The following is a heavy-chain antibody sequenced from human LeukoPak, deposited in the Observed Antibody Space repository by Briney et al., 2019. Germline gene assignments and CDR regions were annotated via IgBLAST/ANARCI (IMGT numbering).Heavy chain of an antibody. V-gene: IGHV3-48*04. CDR1: GSTFSDYS. Sequence: GGSLRLSCATSGSTFSDYSMNWVRQAPGKGLEWISNIRGSGPGSGSGTYYADSVKGRFIISRDTAKNSVYLQMNSLRAEDSAFYYCARDLNWGFDYWGQGALVTVSS. D-gene: IGHD7-27*01. J-gene: IGHJ4*02. CDR3: ARDLNWGFDY. CDR2: IRGSGPGSGSGT.